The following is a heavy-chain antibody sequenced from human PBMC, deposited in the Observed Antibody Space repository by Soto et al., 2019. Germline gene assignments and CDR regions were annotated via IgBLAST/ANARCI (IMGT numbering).Heavy chain of an antibody. J-gene: IGHJ6*02. CDR2: IYYGGST. D-gene: IGHD2-21*02. CDR1: GDSISTDY. V-gene: IGHV4-59*01. CDR3: ARDLWGYCGTDCYPLDV. Sequence: SETLSLTCTVSGDSISTDYWSWIRQSPGKGLEWIGFIYYGGSTVYNPSFKSRVTISVDTSKNQFSLKLNSVTAADTAVYYCARDLWGYCGTDCYPLDVWGQGTTVTVSS.